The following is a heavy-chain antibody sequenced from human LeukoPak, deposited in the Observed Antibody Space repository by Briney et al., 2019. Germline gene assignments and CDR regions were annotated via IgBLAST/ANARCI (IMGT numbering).Heavy chain of an antibody. CDR1: GFTFSSYS. Sequence: GGSLRLSCAASGFTFSSYSMNWVRQAPGKGLECVSSISSSSSYIYYADSVKGRFTIARDNAKNSLYLQMNSLRAEDTAVYYCARDRDIVVVPAAMVDYWGQGTLVTVSS. CDR3: ARDRDIVVVPAAMVDY. J-gene: IGHJ4*02. CDR2: ISSSSSYI. D-gene: IGHD2-2*01. V-gene: IGHV3-21*01.